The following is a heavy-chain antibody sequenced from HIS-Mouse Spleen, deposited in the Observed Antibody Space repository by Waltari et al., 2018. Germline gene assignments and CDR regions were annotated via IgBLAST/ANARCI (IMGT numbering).Heavy chain of an antibody. J-gene: IGHJ2*01. CDR3: AREIPYSSSWYDWYFDL. CDR1: GGSISSSSYY. V-gene: IGHV4-39*07. CDR2: IYYSGST. D-gene: IGHD6-13*01. Sequence: QLQLQESGPGLVKPSETLSLTCTVSGGSISSSSYYWGWIRQPPGKGLEGIGSIYYSGSTSSTPSLRSRVTISVDTSKNQFSLKLSSVTAADTAVYYCAREIPYSSSWYDWYFDLWGRGTLVTVSS.